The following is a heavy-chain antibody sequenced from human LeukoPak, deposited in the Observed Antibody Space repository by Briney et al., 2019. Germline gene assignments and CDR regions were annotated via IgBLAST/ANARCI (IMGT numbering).Heavy chain of an antibody. CDR3: ARVRISSSWPYYYYYMDV. J-gene: IGHJ6*03. D-gene: IGHD6-13*01. Sequence: PSETLSLTCAVYGGSFSGYYWSWLRQPPGKGLEWIGEINHSGSTNYNPSLRSRVTISVDTSKNQFSLKLSSVTAADTAVYYCARVRISSSWPYYYYYMDVWGKGTTVTVSS. V-gene: IGHV4-34*01. CDR1: GGSFSGYY. CDR2: INHSGST.